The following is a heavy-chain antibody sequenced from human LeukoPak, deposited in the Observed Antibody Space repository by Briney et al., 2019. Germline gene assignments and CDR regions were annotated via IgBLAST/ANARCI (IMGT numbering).Heavy chain of an antibody. CDR1: VVSISTYY. CDR3: ARESGDSVDY. CDR2: IYYSGST. J-gene: IGHJ4*02. Sequence: SETLSLTCSVPVVSISTYYWSWIRQHPGKGLEWIGYIYYSGSTYYDPSLKSRVTISVDTSKNQFSLNLSSVTAADTAVYYCARESGDSVDYWGQGTLVTVSS. D-gene: IGHD1-26*01. V-gene: IGHV4-59*06.